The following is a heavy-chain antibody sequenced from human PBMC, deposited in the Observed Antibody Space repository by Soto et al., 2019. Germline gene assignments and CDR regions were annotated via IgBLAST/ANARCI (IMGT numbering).Heavy chain of an antibody. V-gene: IGHV3-30-3*01. CDR1: GFTFSSYA. D-gene: IGHD3-22*01. CDR3: ARDGDYYDSSGYPNFGYFDY. CDR2: ISYDGSNK. J-gene: IGHJ4*02. Sequence: PGGSLRLSCAASGFTFSSYAMHWVRQAPGKGLEWVAVISYDGSNKYYADSVKGRFTISRDNSKNTLYLQMNSLRAEDTAVYYCARDGDYYDSSGYPNFGYFDYWGQGTLVTVSS.